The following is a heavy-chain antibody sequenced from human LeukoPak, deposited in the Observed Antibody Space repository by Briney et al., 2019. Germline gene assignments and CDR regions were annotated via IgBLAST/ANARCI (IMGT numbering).Heavy chain of an antibody. CDR2: IVVGSGNR. Sequence: SVTVSCMASGFSFTSSSMQWVRQARGPRLGCIGWIVVGSGNRNYAQKFQERVSITRDMSTGTAYMELSSLRSEDTAVYFCAAGTSGRPEYFQQWGQGTLDTVSS. V-gene: IGHV1-58*02. CDR3: AAGTSGRPEYFQQ. J-gene: IGHJ1*01. CDR1: GFSFTSSS. D-gene: IGHD1-14*01.